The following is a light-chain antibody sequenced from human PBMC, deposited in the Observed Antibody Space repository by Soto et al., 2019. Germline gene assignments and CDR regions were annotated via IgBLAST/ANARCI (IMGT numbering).Light chain of an antibody. V-gene: IGKV3-20*01. Sequence: EIVLTQSPGTLSLSPGERATLSCRASQSVTNNYFAWYQQKAGQAPRLLIYLASNRAAGTPDRFSGSGSGADFTLTISRLEPEDFAVYFCQQYGSSPWTFGQGTKVDIK. CDR1: QSVTNNY. CDR2: LAS. CDR3: QQYGSSPWT. J-gene: IGKJ1*01.